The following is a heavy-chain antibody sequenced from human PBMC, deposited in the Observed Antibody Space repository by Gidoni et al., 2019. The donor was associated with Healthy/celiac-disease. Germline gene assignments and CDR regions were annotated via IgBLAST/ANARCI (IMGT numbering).Heavy chain of an antibody. V-gene: IGHV3-48*03. CDR2: IRSSGSTI. J-gene: IGHJ5*02. Sequence: EVQLVESGGGLVQPGGSLRLSCAASGFTFSSYEMNGVRQAPGKGLEWVSYIRSSGSTIYYADSVKGRFTISRDNAKNSLYLQMNSLRAEDTAVYYCARVGASELAAAMVGWFDPWGQGTLVTVSA. CDR3: ARVGASELAAAMVGWFDP. CDR1: GFTFSSYE. D-gene: IGHD2-2*01.